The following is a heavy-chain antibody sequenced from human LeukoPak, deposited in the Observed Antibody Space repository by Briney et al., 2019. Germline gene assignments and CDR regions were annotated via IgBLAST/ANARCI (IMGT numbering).Heavy chain of an antibody. D-gene: IGHD3-22*01. Sequence: GGSLRLSCEASGFTFSSYIMTWVRQAPGKGLEWVGNINQDGRVIFYVDSVKGRFTISRDNAKNSLYLQMNSLRDDDTAIYYCASSQDSSGNDWGQGTLVTVTS. CDR1: GFTFSSYI. CDR2: INQDGRVI. J-gene: IGHJ4*02. V-gene: IGHV3-7*01. CDR3: ASSQDSSGND.